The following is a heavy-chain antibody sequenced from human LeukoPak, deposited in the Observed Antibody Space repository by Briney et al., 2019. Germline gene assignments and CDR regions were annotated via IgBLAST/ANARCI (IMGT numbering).Heavy chain of an antibody. V-gene: IGHV3-21*01. CDR3: ARAVATREGYFDY. D-gene: IGHD1-26*01. CDR2: ISSSSSYI. CDR1: GFTFNFYT. J-gene: IGHJ4*02. Sequence: GSLRLSCAASGFTFNFYTMNWVRQAPGKGLEWVSSISSSSSYIYYADSVKGRFTISRDNAKNSLYLQMNSLRAEDTALYYCARAVATREGYFDYWGQGTLVTVSS.